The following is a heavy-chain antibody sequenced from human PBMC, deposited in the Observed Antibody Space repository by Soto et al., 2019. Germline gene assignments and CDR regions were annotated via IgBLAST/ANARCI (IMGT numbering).Heavy chain of an antibody. J-gene: IGHJ5*02. Sequence: PSETLSLTCTVSGGSVSSGSYYWSWIRQPPGKGLEWIGYIYYSGSTNYNPSLKSRVTISVDTSKNQFSLKLSSVTAADTAVYYCARDQLGRPGFDPWGQGTLVTVSS. D-gene: IGHD3-16*01. V-gene: IGHV4-61*01. CDR2: IYYSGST. CDR3: ARDQLGRPGFDP. CDR1: GGSVSSGSYY.